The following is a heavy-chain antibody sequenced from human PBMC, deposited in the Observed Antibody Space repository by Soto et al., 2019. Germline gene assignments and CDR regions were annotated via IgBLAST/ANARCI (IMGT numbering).Heavy chain of an antibody. CDR3: ARSRNRYFDY. CDR1: GGSMNTGSYF. J-gene: IGHJ4*02. D-gene: IGHD1-1*01. V-gene: IGHV4-61*01. CDR2: VFRSGSI. Sequence: PSETLSLTCNVSGGSMNTGSYFWSWIRQPPGKGLEWIGYVFRSGSINYSPSFKSRVTISIDTSKNQFSLMLKSVTAADTAFYFCARSRNRYFDYWGPGALVTVSS.